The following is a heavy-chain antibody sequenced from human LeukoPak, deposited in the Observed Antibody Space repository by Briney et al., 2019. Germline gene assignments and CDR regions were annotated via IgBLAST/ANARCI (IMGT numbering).Heavy chain of an antibody. CDR3: ARDSNYVFYYYYGMDV. CDR2: INSDGSST. CDR1: GFTFSSYW. Sequence: GGSLRLSCAASGFTFSSYWVHWVRQAPGKGLVWVSRINSDGSSTSYADSVKGRFTISRDNAKNTLYLQMNSLRAEDTAVYYCARDSNYVFYYYYGMDVWGQGTTVTVSS. V-gene: IGHV3-74*01. J-gene: IGHJ6*02. D-gene: IGHD4-11*01.